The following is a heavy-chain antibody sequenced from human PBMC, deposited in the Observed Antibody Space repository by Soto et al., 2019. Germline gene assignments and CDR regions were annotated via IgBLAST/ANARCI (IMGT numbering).Heavy chain of an antibody. Sequence: SLRLSCAASGFTFDDYAMHWVRQSPGKGLEWVSGISWNSGSIGYADSVKGRFTISRDNAKNSLYLQMNSLRAEDTALYYCAKDSGSITIFGVVTPNDAFDIWGQGTMVTVSS. V-gene: IGHV3-9*01. CDR1: GFTFDDYA. D-gene: IGHD3-3*01. J-gene: IGHJ3*02. CDR2: ISWNSGSI. CDR3: AKDSGSITIFGVVTPNDAFDI.